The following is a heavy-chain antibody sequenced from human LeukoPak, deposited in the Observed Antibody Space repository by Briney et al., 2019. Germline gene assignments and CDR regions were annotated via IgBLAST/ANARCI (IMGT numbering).Heavy chain of an antibody. CDR1: GGSISTSSYY. Sequence: SETLSLTCTVSGGSISTSSYYWGWVRQPPGKGLEWIGNIFYSGSTYYNPSLKSQVTISVDTSKNQFSLKLSSVTAADTAVYYCTRHGPSDSSGYYYGYWGQGTLVTVSS. CDR2: IFYSGST. V-gene: IGHV4-39*01. D-gene: IGHD3-22*01. J-gene: IGHJ4*02. CDR3: TRHGPSDSSGYYYGY.